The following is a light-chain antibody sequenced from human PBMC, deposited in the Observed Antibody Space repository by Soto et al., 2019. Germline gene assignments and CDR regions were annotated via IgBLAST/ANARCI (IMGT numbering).Light chain of an antibody. CDR3: QQRSNWPPLT. V-gene: IGKV3-11*01. J-gene: IGKJ4*01. Sequence: EIVLTQSPATLSLSPGERATLSCRASQSLSTYLAWYQQKPGQPPRLLIYDASHRSTGVPAGFSGSGSGTDFTLTISSLEPEDSAVYFCQQRSNWPPLTCGGGTKVEIK. CDR2: DAS. CDR1: QSLSTY.